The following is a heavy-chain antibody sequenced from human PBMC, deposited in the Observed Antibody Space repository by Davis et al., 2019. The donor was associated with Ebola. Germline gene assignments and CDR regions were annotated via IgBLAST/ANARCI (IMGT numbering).Heavy chain of an antibody. J-gene: IGHJ4*02. V-gene: IGHV3-13*01. CDR2: IGTAGDS. CDR1: GFTFRSYD. CDR3: ARVADDYGDYGGFDY. D-gene: IGHD4-17*01. Sequence: PGGSLRLSCAASGFTFRSYDMHWVRQATGKGLEWVSAIGTAGDSYYPGSVKGRFTISRENAKNSLYLQMNSLRAGDTAVYYCARVADDYGDYGGFDYWGQGTLVTVSS.